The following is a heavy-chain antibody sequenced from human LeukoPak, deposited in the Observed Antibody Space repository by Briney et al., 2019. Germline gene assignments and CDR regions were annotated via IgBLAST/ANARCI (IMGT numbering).Heavy chain of an antibody. CDR3: ARLVGATEYYFDY. D-gene: IGHD1-26*01. CDR2: INPNSGGT. Sequence: ASVKVSCKASGYTFTGYYMHWVRQAPGQGLEWMGWINPNSGGTNYAQKFQGRVTMTRDTSISTAYMELSRLRSDDTAVYYCARLVGATEYYFDYWGHGTLVTVSS. J-gene: IGHJ4*01. V-gene: IGHV1-2*02. CDR1: GYTFTGYY.